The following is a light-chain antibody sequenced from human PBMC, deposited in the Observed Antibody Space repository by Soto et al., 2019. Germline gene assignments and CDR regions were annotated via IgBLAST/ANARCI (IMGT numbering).Light chain of an antibody. V-gene: IGLV1-40*01. Sequence: QSVLTQPPSVSGAPGQRVTISCTGSSSNIGAGYDVHWYQQLPGTAPKLLIYGNSNRPSGVPDRFSGSKSGTSASLAITGLQAEDEADYYGQSYDSSLSGSNVVFGGGTKRTVL. CDR1: SSNIGAGYD. J-gene: IGLJ2*01. CDR3: QSYDSSLSGSNVV. CDR2: GNS.